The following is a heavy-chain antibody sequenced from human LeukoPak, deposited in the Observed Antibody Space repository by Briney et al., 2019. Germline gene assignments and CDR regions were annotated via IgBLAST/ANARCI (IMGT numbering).Heavy chain of an antibody. CDR2: MNPNSGNT. Sequence: ASVRVSCMASGYTFTSYDINWVRQATGQGVEWMGWMNPNSGNTGYAQKFQGRVTMTRNTSISTAYMELRRLRSEDTAVYYCASGYYGSGSSTYGMDVWGQGTTVTVSS. CDR1: GYTFTSYD. CDR3: ASGYYGSGSSTYGMDV. V-gene: IGHV1-8*01. J-gene: IGHJ6*02. D-gene: IGHD3-10*01.